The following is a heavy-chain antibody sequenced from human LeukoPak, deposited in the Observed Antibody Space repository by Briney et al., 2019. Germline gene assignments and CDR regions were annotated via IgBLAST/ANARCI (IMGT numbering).Heavy chain of an antibody. CDR3: ARDSDGGYSSSWYVGSSWFDP. V-gene: IGHV3-21*01. CDR2: ISSSTIYI. CDR1: GFTFSSYS. D-gene: IGHD6-13*01. J-gene: IGHJ5*02. Sequence: GGSLRLSCAASGFTFSSYSMNWVRQAPGKGLEWVSSISSSTIYIYYADSVKGRFTISRDNAKNSLYLQMNNLRAEDTAVYYCARDSDGGYSSSWYVGSSWFDPWGQGTLVTVSS.